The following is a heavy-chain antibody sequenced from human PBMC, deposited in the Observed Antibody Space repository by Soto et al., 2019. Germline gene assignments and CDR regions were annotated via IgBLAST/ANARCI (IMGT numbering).Heavy chain of an antibody. CDR1: DGSFSGYY. CDR2: INHSGRT. V-gene: IGHV4-34*01. CDR3: ARICSSASCSPSYGMDV. Sequence: TLSLTCAVYDGSFSGYYWSWIRQPPGRGLEWIGEINHSGRTNYNPSLKSRVTISIDVSKKQFSLKKSSVTAADTALYYCARICSSASCSPSYGMDVWGQGTTVTVS. J-gene: IGHJ6*02. D-gene: IGHD2-2*01.